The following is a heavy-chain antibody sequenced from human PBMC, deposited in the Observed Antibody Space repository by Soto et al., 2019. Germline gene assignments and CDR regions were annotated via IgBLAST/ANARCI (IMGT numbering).Heavy chain of an antibody. V-gene: IGHV1-18*01. Sequence: QVQLVQSGAEVKKPGASVKVSCKASGYTFTSYGISWERQAPGQGLAWMGWIRAYNGNTNYARKLQGKVTMPTDTSTSTAYMELRSLRSYDTVVKYCARDLPTMDVWGQGTTVTVSS. CDR3: ARDLPTMDV. CDR2: IRAYNGNT. J-gene: IGHJ6*02. CDR1: GYTFTSYG.